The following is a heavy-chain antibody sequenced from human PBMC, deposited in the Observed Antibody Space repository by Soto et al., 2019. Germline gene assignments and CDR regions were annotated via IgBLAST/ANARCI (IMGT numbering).Heavy chain of an antibody. Sequence: SETLSLTCTVPGGSISSYYWSWIRQPPGKGLEWIGYIYYSGSTNYNPSLKSRVTISVDTSKNQFSLKLSSVTAADTAVYYCARMGRYCTNGVCYTRDWFDPWGQGTLVTVSS. CDR1: GGSISSYY. J-gene: IGHJ5*02. V-gene: IGHV4-59*01. D-gene: IGHD2-8*01. CDR3: ARMGRYCTNGVCYTRDWFDP. CDR2: IYYSGST.